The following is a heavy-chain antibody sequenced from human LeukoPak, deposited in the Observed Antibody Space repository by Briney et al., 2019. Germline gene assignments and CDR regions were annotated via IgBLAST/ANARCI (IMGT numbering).Heavy chain of an antibody. D-gene: IGHD6-19*01. CDR3: ARGGTPGYSSGRIDY. V-gene: IGHV3-53*04. J-gene: IGHJ4*02. CDR2: IYSAGNT. CDR1: GLTVSSNY. Sequence: PGGSLRLSCVASGLTVSSNYMSWVRHAPGKGLEWVSVIYSAGNTYYADSVKGRFTISRHNSENTLYLQMNSLRVEDTAVYYCARGGTPGYSSGRIDYWGQGTLVTVSS.